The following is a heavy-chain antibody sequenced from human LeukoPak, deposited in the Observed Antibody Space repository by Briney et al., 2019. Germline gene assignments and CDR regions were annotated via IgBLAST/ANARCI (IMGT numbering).Heavy chain of an antibody. CDR3: AKVSGGGLYYDGMDV. D-gene: IGHD1-14*01. V-gene: IGHV3-23*01. Sequence: GGSLRLSCAASGFTFNNYAMNWVRQAPGKGLEWVSVISGSGGTTYYANSVKGRFTISRDSSKNTLYLQMDSLRAEDTAVYYCAKVSGGGLYYDGMDVWGQGTTVTVSS. CDR2: ISGSGGTT. CDR1: GFTFNNYA. J-gene: IGHJ6*02.